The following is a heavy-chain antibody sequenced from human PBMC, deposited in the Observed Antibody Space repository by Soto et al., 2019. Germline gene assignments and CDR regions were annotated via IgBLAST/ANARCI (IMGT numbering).Heavy chain of an antibody. CDR3: ARRWDYGHLFDY. Sequence: QLQLQESGSGLVKPSQTLSLTCAVSGGSISSGGYSWSWIRQPPGKGLEWIGYIYHSGSTYYNPSLKSRVTISVDRYKNQCSLKLSSVTAADTAVYYCARRWDYGHLFDYWGQGTLVTVSS. CDR1: GGSISSGGYS. CDR2: IYHSGST. D-gene: IGHD3-10*01. J-gene: IGHJ4*02. V-gene: IGHV4-30-2*01.